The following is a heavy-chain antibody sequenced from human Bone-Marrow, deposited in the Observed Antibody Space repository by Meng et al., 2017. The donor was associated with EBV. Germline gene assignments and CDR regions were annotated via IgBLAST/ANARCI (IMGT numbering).Heavy chain of an antibody. Sequence: VXLVESGGXLVKPGGSLRLSCAASGFTFSDHYLSWIRQAPGKGLEWVSYISVSGTTIYYADSVKGRFTISRDNAKNPLYLQMDSLRAEDTAVYYCAKDLGGPRDYWGQGTMVTVSS. V-gene: IGHV3-11*01. CDR1: GFTFSDHY. CDR2: ISVSGTTI. CDR3: AKDLGGPRDY. D-gene: IGHD3-16*01. J-gene: IGHJ4*02.